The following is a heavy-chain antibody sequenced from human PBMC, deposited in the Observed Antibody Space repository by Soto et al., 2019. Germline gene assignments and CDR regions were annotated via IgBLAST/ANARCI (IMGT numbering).Heavy chain of an antibody. J-gene: IGHJ6*02. CDR2: ITWSSGNI. CDR3: ARELGYSYGSYYYYGLDV. CDR1: GITFDAYD. D-gene: IGHD5-18*01. Sequence: GGSLRLSCAASGITFDAYDMHWVRQAPGKGLEWVSGITWSSGNIAYADSVKGRFTISRDNAKNSLYLQMNSLRAEDTALYYCARELGYSYGSYYYYGLDVWGQGTTVTVSS. V-gene: IGHV3-9*01.